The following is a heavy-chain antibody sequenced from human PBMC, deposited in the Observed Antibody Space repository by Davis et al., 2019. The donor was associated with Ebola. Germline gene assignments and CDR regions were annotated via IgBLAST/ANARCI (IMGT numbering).Heavy chain of an antibody. Sequence: GSLRLSCAVYGGSFSGYYWTWIRQPPGKGLEWIGEINHSGSTNYNPSLKSRVTISVDTSKNQFSLKLNSVTAADTAVYFCARGRTGSYRPRLDYWGQGTLVTVSS. J-gene: IGHJ4*02. CDR3: ARGRTGSYRPRLDY. V-gene: IGHV4-34*01. CDR2: INHSGST. D-gene: IGHD1-26*01. CDR1: GGSFSGYY.